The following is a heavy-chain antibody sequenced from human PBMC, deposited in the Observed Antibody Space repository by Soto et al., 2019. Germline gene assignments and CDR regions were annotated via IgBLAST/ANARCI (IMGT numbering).Heavy chain of an antibody. V-gene: IGHV4-59*01. Sequence: QVQLQESGPGLVKPSETLSLTCTVSGGSISSYYWSWIRQPPGKGLEWIGYIYYSGSTNYNPSLKSRVTISVDTSKNQFSLKLSSVTAADTAVYYCARGTPPTPLDYGMDVWGQGTTVTVSS. J-gene: IGHJ6*02. CDR2: IYYSGST. D-gene: IGHD2-15*01. CDR3: ARGTPPTPLDYGMDV. CDR1: GGSISSYY.